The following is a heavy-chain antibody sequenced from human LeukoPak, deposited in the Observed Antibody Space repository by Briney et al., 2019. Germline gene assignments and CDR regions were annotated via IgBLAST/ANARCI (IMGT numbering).Heavy chain of an antibody. V-gene: IGHV3-74*01. CDR2: INNDGSTT. J-gene: IGHJ4*02. Sequence: GGSLRLSCAASGFTFSGDWMHWVRQAPGKGLVWVSRINNDGSTTAYADSVKGRFTISRDNAKNTLYLRMNSLRADDTAVYYCTRDSYSSAWDWGQGTLVTVSS. CDR3: TRDSYSSAWD. D-gene: IGHD6-19*01. CDR1: GFTFSGDW.